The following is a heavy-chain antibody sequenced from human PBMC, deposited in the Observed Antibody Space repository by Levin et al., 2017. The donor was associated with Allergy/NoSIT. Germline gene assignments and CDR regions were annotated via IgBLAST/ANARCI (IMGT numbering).Heavy chain of an antibody. D-gene: IGHD6-6*01. Sequence: GGSLRLSCAASGFTFDDYAMHWVRQAPGKGLEWVSGISWNSGSIGYADSVKGRFTISRDNAKNSLYLQMNSLRAEDTALYYCAKDEGYSSSGLDYWGQGTLVTVSS. CDR2: ISWNSGSI. J-gene: IGHJ4*02. CDR3: AKDEGYSSSGLDY. CDR1: GFTFDDYA. V-gene: IGHV3-9*01.